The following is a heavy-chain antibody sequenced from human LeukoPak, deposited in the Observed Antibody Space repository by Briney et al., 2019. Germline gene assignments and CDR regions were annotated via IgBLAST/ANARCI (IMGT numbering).Heavy chain of an antibody. D-gene: IGHD4-17*01. V-gene: IGHV4-4*02. Sequence: SGTLSLTCAVSGGSISSSNWWSWVRQPPGKGLEWIGEIYHSGSTNYNPSLKSRVTISVDKSKNQFSLKLSSVTAADTAVYYCARDCPYGDYGGRWFDPWGQGALVTVSS. CDR1: GGSISSSNW. CDR3: ARDCPYGDYGGRWFDP. J-gene: IGHJ5*02. CDR2: IYHSGST.